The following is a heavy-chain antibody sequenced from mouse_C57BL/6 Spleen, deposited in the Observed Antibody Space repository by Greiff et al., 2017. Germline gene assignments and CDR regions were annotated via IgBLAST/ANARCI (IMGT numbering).Heavy chain of an antibody. CDR1: GFSLTSYG. V-gene: IGHV2-9*01. CDR3: ATYEPRRRGDYAMDY. J-gene: IGHJ4*01. Sequence: QVQLQQSGPGLVAPSQSLSITCTVSGFSLTSYGVDWVRQPPGKGLEWLGVIWGGGSKDNSKSQVFLKMNSLQTDDTAMYDCATYEPRRRGDYAMDYWGQGTSVTVSS. D-gene: IGHD2-12*01. CDR2: IWGGG.